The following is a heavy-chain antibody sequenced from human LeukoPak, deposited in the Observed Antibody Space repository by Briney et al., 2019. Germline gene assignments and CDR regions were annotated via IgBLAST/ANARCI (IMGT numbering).Heavy chain of an antibody. D-gene: IGHD5-18*01. CDR1: GFTFSSYS. CDR3: ARDLITAMVYFDY. J-gene: IGHJ4*02. V-gene: IGHV3-48*01. CDR2: ISSSSSTI. Sequence: GGSLRLSCAASGFTFSSYSMNWVRQAPGKGLEWVSYISSSSSTIYYADSVKGRFTISRDNAKNSLYLQTNSLRAEDTAVYYCARDLITAMVYFDYWGQGTLVTVSS.